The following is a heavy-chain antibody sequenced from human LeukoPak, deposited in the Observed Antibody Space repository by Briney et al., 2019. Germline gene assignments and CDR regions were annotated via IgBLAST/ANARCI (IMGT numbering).Heavy chain of an antibody. Sequence: PSETLSLTCTVSGGSISSYSWSWIRQPPGKGLEWNSYIYYTGSSNYNPSLKSRVSISLDTSKNHFSLRLSSVTAADTAVYYCARRAYSYGHYYYFDFWGQGTLVTVSS. CDR2: IYYTGSS. J-gene: IGHJ4*02. V-gene: IGHV4-59*01. D-gene: IGHD5-18*01. CDR3: ARRAYSYGHYYYFDF. CDR1: GGSISSYS.